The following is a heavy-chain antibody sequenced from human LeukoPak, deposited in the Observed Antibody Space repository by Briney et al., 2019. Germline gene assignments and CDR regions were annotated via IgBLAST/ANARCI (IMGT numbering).Heavy chain of an antibody. CDR2: IYYSGSS. Sequence: PSETLSLTCTVSGGSIRSYYWSWIRQPPGKGLDWIGYIYYSGSSKYNPSLKSRVTVSVDTSKNQFSLKLSSVTAADTAVYYCARLYDSSGYTNWLDPWGQGTLVTVSS. CDR3: ARLYDSSGYTNWLDP. V-gene: IGHV4-59*01. J-gene: IGHJ5*02. CDR1: GGSIRSYY. D-gene: IGHD3-22*01.